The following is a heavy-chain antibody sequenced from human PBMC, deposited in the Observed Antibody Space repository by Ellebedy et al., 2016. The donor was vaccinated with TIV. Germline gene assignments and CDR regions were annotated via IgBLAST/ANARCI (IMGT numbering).Heavy chain of an antibody. CDR3: ARAWMRDNYGHSNWFDT. CDR2: IYYSGST. CDR1: GDSISSGDYF. Sequence: SETLSLXCTVSGDSISSGDYFWSWVRQPPGKGLEWIGYIYYSGSTYYNPSLKGRITISVDTSKNQFSLKLSSVTAADTAVYYCARAWMRDNYGHSNWFDTWGQGSQVTVSS. J-gene: IGHJ5*02. V-gene: IGHV4-30-4*01. D-gene: IGHD3-10*01.